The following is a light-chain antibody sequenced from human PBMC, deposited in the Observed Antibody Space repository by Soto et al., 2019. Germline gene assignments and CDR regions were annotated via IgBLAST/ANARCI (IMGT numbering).Light chain of an antibody. Sequence: DIQMTQSPSSLSASVGDRVTITCRASQAIYNYLAWYHQKPGKVPTLLISAASTLQSGVPSRFSGSGSGTDFTLTISSLQPEDVATYYCQKFSAVPTFGGGTKVEI. CDR3: QKFSAVPT. V-gene: IGKV1-27*01. J-gene: IGKJ4*01. CDR2: AAS. CDR1: QAIYNY.